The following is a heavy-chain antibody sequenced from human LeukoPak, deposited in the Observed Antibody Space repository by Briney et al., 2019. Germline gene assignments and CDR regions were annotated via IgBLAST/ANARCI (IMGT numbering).Heavy chain of an antibody. V-gene: IGHV3-64D*06. Sequence: GSLRLSCSVSGFTFSTYVKHWVRQAPGKGLEYVSAISSNGDNTYYADSVKGRFTISRDNSKNTLCLQMSSLRADDTAVYYCVRGTGYWGQGTLVTVSS. CDR1: GFTFSTYV. J-gene: IGHJ4*02. CDR2: ISSNGDNT. CDR3: VRGTGY.